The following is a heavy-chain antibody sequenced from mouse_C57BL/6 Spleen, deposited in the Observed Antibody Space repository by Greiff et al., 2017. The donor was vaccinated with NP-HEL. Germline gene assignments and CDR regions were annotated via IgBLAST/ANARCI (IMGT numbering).Heavy chain of an antibody. V-gene: IGHV5-17*01. D-gene: IGHD2-2*01. CDR1: GFTFSDYG. CDR3: ARGRLRDYAMDY. CDR2: ISSGSSTI. Sequence: EVKLMESGGGLVKPGGSLKLSCAASGFTFSDYGMHWVRQAPEKGLEWVAYISSGSSTIYYADTVKGRFTLSRDNAKNTLFLQMTSLRSEDTAMYYCARGRLRDYAMDYWGQGPSVTVSS. J-gene: IGHJ4*01.